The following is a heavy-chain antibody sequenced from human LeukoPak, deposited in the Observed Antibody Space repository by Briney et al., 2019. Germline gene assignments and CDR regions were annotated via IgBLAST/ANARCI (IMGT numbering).Heavy chain of an antibody. V-gene: IGHV3-23*01. J-gene: IGHJ4*02. Sequence: PGGSLRLSCAASGFTFSSYAMSWVRQAPGKGLEWVSVISRSGSSTYYTDSVKGRFTISRDNSRDTLYLQMNSLRAEDTAVYFCAKDRNGVYGGNSFLDYWGQGILVTVSS. CDR2: ISRSGSST. CDR1: GFTFSSYA. D-gene: IGHD4-23*01. CDR3: AKDRNGVYGGNSFLDY.